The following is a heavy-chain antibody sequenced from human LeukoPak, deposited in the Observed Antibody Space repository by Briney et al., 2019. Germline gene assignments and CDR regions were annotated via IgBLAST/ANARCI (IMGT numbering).Heavy chain of an antibody. CDR1: GFTFSGYG. Sequence: GGSLRLSCAASGFTFSGYGMHWVRQAPGKGLEWVAFIRLDGSDEYYGDSVEGRFTISRDNSKNTLYLQMNSLRPEDTAVYYCARDHSQNFDYWGQGTLVTVSS. CDR3: ARDHSQNFDY. V-gene: IGHV3-30*02. D-gene: IGHD5-18*01. CDR2: IRLDGSDE. J-gene: IGHJ4*02.